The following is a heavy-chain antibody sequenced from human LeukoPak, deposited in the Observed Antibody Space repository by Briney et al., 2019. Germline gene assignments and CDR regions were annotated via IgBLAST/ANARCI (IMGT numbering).Heavy chain of an antibody. Sequence: SETLSLTCTVSGGSISSYYWSWIRQPPGKGPEWIGYIYYSGSTNYNPSLKSRVTISVDTSKNQFSLKLSSVTAADTAVYYCARRYYYDSSGYSVQTYYFDYWGQGTLVTVSS. J-gene: IGHJ4*02. CDR3: ARRYYYDSSGYSVQTYYFDY. V-gene: IGHV4-59*08. D-gene: IGHD3-22*01. CDR2: IYYSGST. CDR1: GGSISSYY.